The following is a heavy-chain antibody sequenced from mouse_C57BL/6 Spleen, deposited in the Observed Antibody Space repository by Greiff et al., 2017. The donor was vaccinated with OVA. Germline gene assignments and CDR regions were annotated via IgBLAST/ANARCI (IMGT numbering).Heavy chain of an antibody. V-gene: IGHV1-42*01. Sequence: VQLQQSGPELVKPGASVKISCKASGYSFTGYYMNWVKQSPEKSLEWIGEINPSTGGTTYNQKFKAKATLTVDKSSSTAYMQLKSLTSEDSAVYYCARYDYDEDYVDYWGQGTTLTVSS. J-gene: IGHJ2*01. CDR1: GYSFTGYY. D-gene: IGHD2-4*01. CDR3: ARYDYDEDYVDY. CDR2: INPSTGGT.